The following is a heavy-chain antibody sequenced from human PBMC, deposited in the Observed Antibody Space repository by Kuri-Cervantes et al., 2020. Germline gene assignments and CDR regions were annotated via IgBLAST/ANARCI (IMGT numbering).Heavy chain of an antibody. CDR1: GFTFNMNA. CDR3: AKSRVAVAATGRWSGHFDA. J-gene: IGHJ4*02. Sequence: GGSLRLSCAASGFTFNMNAMNWVRQAPGKGLEWVSGINHNGGSTYHAESVKGRFIISRDNSKNTLDLQMDSLRAEDTAVYYCAKSRVAVAATGRWSGHFDAWGQGILVTVSS. D-gene: IGHD6-19*01. CDR2: INHNGGST. V-gene: IGHV3-23*01.